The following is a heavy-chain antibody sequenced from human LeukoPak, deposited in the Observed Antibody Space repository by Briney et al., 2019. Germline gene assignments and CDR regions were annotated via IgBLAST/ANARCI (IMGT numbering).Heavy chain of an antibody. CDR3: ARAGDIASLPGPTDY. J-gene: IGHJ4*02. V-gene: IGHV1-2*02. CDR2: LQHKSGGT. Sequence: GASVKVSCKASGYTFTDYYIHWVRQAPGQGLEWMGWLQHKSGGTDNAQKFQGRVTMTRDTSISTAYMELTRLTPDDTAVYYCARAGDIASLPGPTDYWGQGTLVTVSS. D-gene: IGHD6-6*01. CDR1: GYTFTDYY.